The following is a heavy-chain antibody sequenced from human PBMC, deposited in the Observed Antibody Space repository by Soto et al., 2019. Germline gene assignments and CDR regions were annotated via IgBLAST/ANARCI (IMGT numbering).Heavy chain of an antibody. V-gene: IGHV1-69*02. Sequence: QVQLVQSGAEVKKPGSSVKVSCKASGGTFSSYTISWVRQAPGQGLEWMGRIIPILGIANYAQKFQGRVTTTANKYTSKAYMELSRLRSEDTAVYYCARDGGWEEYCSGGSCYSSPFDYWGQGTLVTVSS. CDR1: GGTFSSYT. J-gene: IGHJ4*02. CDR2: IIPILGIA. CDR3: ARDGGWEEYCSGGSCYSSPFDY. D-gene: IGHD2-15*01.